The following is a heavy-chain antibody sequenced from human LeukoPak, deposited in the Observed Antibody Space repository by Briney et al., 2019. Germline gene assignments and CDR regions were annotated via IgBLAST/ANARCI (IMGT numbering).Heavy chain of an antibody. CDR3: ARVTVGGVVTAAHFDY. J-gene: IGHJ4*02. D-gene: IGHD2-21*02. CDR1: GGSISSYY. CDR2: IYYSGST. Sequence: SETLSLTCTVSGGSISSYYWSWIRQPPGKGLEWIGYIYYSGSTNYNPSLKSRVTISVDTSKNQFSLELSSVTAADTAVYYCARVTVGGVVTAAHFDYWGQGTLVTVSS. V-gene: IGHV4-59*08.